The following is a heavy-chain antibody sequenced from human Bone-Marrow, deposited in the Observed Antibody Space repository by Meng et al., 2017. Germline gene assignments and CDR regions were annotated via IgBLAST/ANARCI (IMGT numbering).Heavy chain of an antibody. D-gene: IGHD6-13*01. V-gene: IGHV4-61*02. Sequence: SETLSLTCTVSGGSISGGSYYWSWIRQPAGKGLEWIGRIYTSGSTNYNPSLKSRVTISVDTSKNQFSLKLSSVTAADTAVYYCAREEIAAPWTHDAFDIWGQGTMVTVSS. CDR3: AREEIAAPWTHDAFDI. J-gene: IGHJ3*02. CDR1: GGSISGGSYY. CDR2: IYTSGST.